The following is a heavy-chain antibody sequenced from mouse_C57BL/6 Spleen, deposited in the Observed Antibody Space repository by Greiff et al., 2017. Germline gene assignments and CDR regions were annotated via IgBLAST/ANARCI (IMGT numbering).Heavy chain of an antibody. J-gene: IGHJ1*03. V-gene: IGHV1-64*01. CDR2: IHPNSGST. CDR1: GYTFTSYW. CDR3: AGSSDWYFDV. Sequence: QVQLQQPGAELVKPGASVKLSCKASGYTFTSYWIHWVKQRPGQGLEWIGMIHPNSGSTNYNEKFKSKATLTVDKSSSTAYMQLSSLTSEDSAVYYCAGSSDWYFDVWGTGTTVTVSS. D-gene: IGHD1-1*01.